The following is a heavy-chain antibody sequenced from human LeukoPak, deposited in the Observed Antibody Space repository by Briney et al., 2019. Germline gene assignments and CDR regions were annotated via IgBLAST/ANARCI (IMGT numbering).Heavy chain of an antibody. V-gene: IGHV4-38-2*02. J-gene: IGHJ4*02. CDR3: ARDRVIAAAGAFDY. CDR1: GYSISSGYY. CDR2: IYYSGNT. D-gene: IGHD6-13*01. Sequence: SETLSLTCTVSGYSISSGYYWGWIRQSPGKGLEWIGSIYYSGNTYYNPSLKSRVTISVDTSKNQFSLKLSSVTAADTAVYYCARDRVIAAAGAFDYWGQGTLVTVSS.